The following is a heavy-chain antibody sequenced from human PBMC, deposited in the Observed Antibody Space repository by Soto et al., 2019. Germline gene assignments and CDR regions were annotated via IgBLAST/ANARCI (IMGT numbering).Heavy chain of an antibody. CDR1: GFSLSSSGMC. CDR3: ARLVRWSGGSCYYFDF. V-gene: IGHV2-70*11. Sequence: SGPTLVNPTQTLTLTCTFSGFSLSSSGMCVSWIRQPPGKALEWLARIDWDDYKYYSTSLKTRLTLSKDTSKNQVVLTMTNMDPVDTATYYCARLVRWSGGSCYYFDFWGHGTLGTVSS. CDR2: IDWDDYK. D-gene: IGHD2-15*01. J-gene: IGHJ4*01.